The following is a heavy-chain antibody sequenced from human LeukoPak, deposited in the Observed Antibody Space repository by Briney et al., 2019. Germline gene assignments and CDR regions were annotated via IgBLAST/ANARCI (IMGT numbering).Heavy chain of an antibody. CDR2: INPNSGGT. V-gene: IGHV1-2*02. CDR1: GYTFTGYY. J-gene: IGHJ4*02. D-gene: IGHD2-8*01. Sequence: GASVKVSCKASGYTFTGYYMHWVRQAPGQGLEWMGWINPNSGGTNYAQKFQGSVTMTRDTPISTAYMELSRLRSDDTAVYFCARDSPLYGRYYFDYWGQGTLVTVSS. CDR3: ARDSPLYGRYYFDY.